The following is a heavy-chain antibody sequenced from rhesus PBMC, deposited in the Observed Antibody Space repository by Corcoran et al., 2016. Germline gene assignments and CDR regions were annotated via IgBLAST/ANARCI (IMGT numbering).Heavy chain of an antibody. CDR3: ARDGYSGSWRFDY. J-gene: IGHJ4*01. CDR1: GYSISSNY. D-gene: IGHD6-25*01. CDR2: IYGRSGSP. Sequence: QVQLQESGPGLVKPSETLSLTCAVSGYSISSNYWSWIRQPPGKGLEWIGDIYGRSGSPSSNPSLKSPVTISTDTSKNQFSLKLSSVTAADTAVYYCARDGYSGSWRFDYWGQGVLVTVSS. V-gene: IGHV4-147*01.